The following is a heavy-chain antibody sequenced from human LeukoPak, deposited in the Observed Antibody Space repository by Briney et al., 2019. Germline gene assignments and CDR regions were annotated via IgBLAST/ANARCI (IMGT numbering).Heavy chain of an antibody. D-gene: IGHD3-10*01. CDR1: GFTFSNYW. V-gene: IGHV3-7*01. CDR3: AKSLYGSGSYYNWFDP. Sequence: GGSLRLSCAASGFTFSNYWMSWVRQAPGKGLEWVANMKQDGSETYYVDSVKGRFTISRDNAKNSLYLQMNSLRAEDTAVYYCAKSLYGSGSYYNWFDPWGQGTLVTVSS. CDR2: MKQDGSET. J-gene: IGHJ5*02.